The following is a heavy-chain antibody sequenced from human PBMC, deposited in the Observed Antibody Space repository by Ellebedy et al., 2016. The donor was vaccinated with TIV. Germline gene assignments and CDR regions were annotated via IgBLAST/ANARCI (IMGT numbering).Heavy chain of an antibody. D-gene: IGHD6-13*01. Sequence: GESLKISXAASGFTFDDYTMHWVRQAPGKGLEWVSLISWDGGSTYYADSVKGRFTISRDNSKNSLYLQMNSLRTEDTALYYCAKDNVAAALSASCDYWGQGTLVTVSS. J-gene: IGHJ4*02. CDR2: ISWDGGST. V-gene: IGHV3-43*01. CDR1: GFTFDDYT. CDR3: AKDNVAAALSASCDY.